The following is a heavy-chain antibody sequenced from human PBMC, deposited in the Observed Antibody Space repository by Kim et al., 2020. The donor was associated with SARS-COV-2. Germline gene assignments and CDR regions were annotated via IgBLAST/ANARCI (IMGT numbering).Heavy chain of an antibody. V-gene: IGHV4-4*02. CDR2: IYHSGST. CDR1: GGSISSSNW. Sequence: SETLSLTCAVSGGSISSSNWWSWVRQPPGKGLEWIGEIYHSGSTNYNPSLKSRVTISVDKSKNQFSLKLSSVTAADTAVYYCARDHSRYSGYDLKNYFDYWGQGTLVTVSS. J-gene: IGHJ4*02. CDR3: ARDHSRYSGYDLKNYFDY. D-gene: IGHD5-12*01.